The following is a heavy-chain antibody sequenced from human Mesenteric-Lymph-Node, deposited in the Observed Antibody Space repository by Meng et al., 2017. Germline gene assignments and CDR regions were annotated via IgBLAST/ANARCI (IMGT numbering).Heavy chain of an antibody. Sequence: SLSLSCAASGFTFSSYAMHWVRQAPGKGLEWVAVISYDGSNKYYADSVKGRFTISRDNSKNTLYLQMNSQRAEDTAVYYCARAAPIVVVISTPDFDYWGQGTLVTVSS. CDR1: GFTFSSYA. CDR3: ARAAPIVVVISTPDFDY. V-gene: IGHV3-30*04. D-gene: IGHD3-22*01. J-gene: IGHJ4*02. CDR2: ISYDGSNK.